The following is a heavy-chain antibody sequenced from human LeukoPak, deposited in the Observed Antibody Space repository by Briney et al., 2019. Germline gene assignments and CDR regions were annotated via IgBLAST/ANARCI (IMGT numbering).Heavy chain of an antibody. V-gene: IGHV3-74*01. Sequence: GGSLRLSCAASGFIFSSYWMHWVRQAPGKGLVWVSRINTDGSSTTYVDSVKGRFTISRDNAKNTLYLQMNSLRAEDTAVYYCAKFGIAAPTDAFDIWGQGTMVTVSS. D-gene: IGHD6-6*01. CDR2: INTDGSST. CDR1: GFIFSSYW. CDR3: AKFGIAAPTDAFDI. J-gene: IGHJ3*02.